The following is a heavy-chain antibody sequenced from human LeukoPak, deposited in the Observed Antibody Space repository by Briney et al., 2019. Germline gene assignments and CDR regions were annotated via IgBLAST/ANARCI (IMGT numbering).Heavy chain of an antibody. J-gene: IGHJ4*02. CDR2: ISSSSSYI. Sequence: GGSLRLSCAASGFTFSASDMNWVRQTPGKGLEWVSSISSSSSYIYYADSVKGRFSISRDNAKKSLYLQMNSLRAEDTAFYYCARNYGGGDSSGPYYWGQGTLVTVSS. V-gene: IGHV3-21*04. CDR3: ARNYGGGDSSGPYY. D-gene: IGHD3-22*01. CDR1: GFTFSASD.